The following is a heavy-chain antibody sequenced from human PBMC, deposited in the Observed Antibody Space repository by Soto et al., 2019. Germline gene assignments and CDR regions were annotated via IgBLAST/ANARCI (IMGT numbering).Heavy chain of an antibody. Sequence: GSLRLSCAASGFTFSSYGMHWVRQAPGKGLEWVAVIWYDGSNKYYADSVKGRFTISRDNSKDTLYLQMNSLRAEDTAAYYCARDQSVVVAASFDYWGQGTLVTVSS. CDR1: GFTFSSYG. CDR3: ARDQSVVVAASFDY. D-gene: IGHD2-15*01. J-gene: IGHJ4*02. CDR2: IWYDGSNK. V-gene: IGHV3-33*01.